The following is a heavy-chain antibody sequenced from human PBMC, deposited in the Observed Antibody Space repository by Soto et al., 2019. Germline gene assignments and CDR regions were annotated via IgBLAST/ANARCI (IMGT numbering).Heavy chain of an antibody. Sequence: ASVTVSCKASGYTFNRYAMHWVRQAPGQRLEWMGWINAGNGNTKYSHKFQGRVTITRDTSASTAYMELSSLRSEDTAVYYCARGGGSSSRWFDPWGQGTLVTVSS. D-gene: IGHD6-6*01. CDR3: ARGGGSSSRWFDP. V-gene: IGHV1-3*01. CDR1: GYTFNRYA. J-gene: IGHJ5*02. CDR2: INAGNGNT.